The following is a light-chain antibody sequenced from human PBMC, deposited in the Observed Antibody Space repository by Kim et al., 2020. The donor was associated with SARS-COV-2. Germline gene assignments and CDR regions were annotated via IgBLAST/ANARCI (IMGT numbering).Light chain of an antibody. J-gene: IGLJ3*02. Sequence: AALGQTVRITCQGDSLRSYYASWYQQKPGQAPVLVIYGKNNRPSGIPDRFSGSSSGNTASLTITGAQAEDEADYYCNSRDSSGNHWVFGGGTQLT. V-gene: IGLV3-19*01. CDR1: SLRSYY. CDR2: GKN. CDR3: NSRDSSGNHWV.